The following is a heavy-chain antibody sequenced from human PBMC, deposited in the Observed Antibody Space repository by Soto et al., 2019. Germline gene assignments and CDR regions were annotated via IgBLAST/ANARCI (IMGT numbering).Heavy chain of an antibody. CDR1: GGTFSSCA. D-gene: IGHD2-15*01. CDR3: ARDLGSNYCSGGSCYGNWFDP. J-gene: IGHJ5*02. CDR2: INPICGTA. Sequence: SVKVSCKASGGTFSSCAISWVRQAPGQGLEWMGGINPICGTASYAQKFQGRITMTGDTSTSTVYMELSSLRSEDTAVYYCARDLGSNYCSGGSCYGNWFDPWGQRTLVTVYS. V-gene: IGHV1-69*06.